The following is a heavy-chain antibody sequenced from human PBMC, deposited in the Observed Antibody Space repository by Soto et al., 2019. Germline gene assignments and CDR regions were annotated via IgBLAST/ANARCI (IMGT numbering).Heavy chain of an antibody. Sequence: ASETLSLTCDVSGDSISNSNWWGWIRQPPGKGLGWIGYTYYTGTIYSNPSLKSRVTMSVDTSRDQFSLKLSSVTAADTAVYYCARGGAARRWTPWGQGTLVTVSS. D-gene: IGHD6-6*01. CDR3: ARGGAARRWTP. J-gene: IGHJ5*02. CDR2: TYYTGTI. CDR1: GDSISNSNW. V-gene: IGHV4-28*05.